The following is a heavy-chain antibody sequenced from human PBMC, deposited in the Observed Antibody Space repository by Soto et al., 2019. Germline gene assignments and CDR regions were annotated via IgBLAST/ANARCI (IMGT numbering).Heavy chain of an antibody. CDR2: ISAYNGNT. J-gene: IGHJ6*02. D-gene: IGHD5-18*01. CDR3: ARDGRDTAMVFYYYYGMDV. CDR1: GYTFTSYG. Sequence: ASVKVSCKASGYTFTSYGISWVRQAPGQGLEWMGWISAYNGNTNYAQKLQGRVTMATDTSTSTAYMELRSLRSDDTAVYYCARDGRDTAMVFYYYYGMDVWGQGTTVTVSS. V-gene: IGHV1-18*01.